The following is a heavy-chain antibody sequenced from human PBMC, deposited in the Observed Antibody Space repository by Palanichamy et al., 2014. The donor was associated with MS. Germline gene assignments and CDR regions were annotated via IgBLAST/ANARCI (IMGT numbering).Heavy chain of an antibody. J-gene: IGHJ4*02. V-gene: IGHV1-2*02. CDR3: AREGVVREFDY. D-gene: IGHD2-15*01. Sequence: QVQLVQSGAEVKKPGASVKVSCKASKYTFTEYNIHWLRQAPGQGLEWMGSINPHSGGTNFAHQFQGRVAMTRDMSISTVYMDLSRLGFDDTAIYYCAREGVVREFDYWGQGTLVTVSS. CDR2: INPHSGGT. CDR1: KYTFTEYN.